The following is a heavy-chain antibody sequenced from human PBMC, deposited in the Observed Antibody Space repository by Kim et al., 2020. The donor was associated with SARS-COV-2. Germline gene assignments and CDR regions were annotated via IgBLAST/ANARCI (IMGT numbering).Heavy chain of an antibody. J-gene: IGHJ4*02. Sequence: VKGRFTISGSNGKNALYLQMNGVRAEDTAVYYCAKDAIKLFGVVAYYFDSWGQGTLVTVSS. D-gene: IGHD3-3*01. V-gene: IGHV3-30*02. CDR3: AKDAIKLFGVVAYYFDS.